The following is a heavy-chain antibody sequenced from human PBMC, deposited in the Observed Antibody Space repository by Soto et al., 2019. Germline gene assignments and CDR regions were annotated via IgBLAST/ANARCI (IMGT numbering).Heavy chain of an antibody. CDR1: VYDFNTNW. Sequence: GESLKISCRGSVYDFNTNWFGWVRQLPGKGLEWVGIMYPGDSDTRYNPSLQGHVTLSAGVTVSTAFLQWRSLKTSDTGMYFCARLPRDCNKTSCYYADHWGHGTQVTVSS. CDR3: ARLPRDCNKTSCYYADH. V-gene: IGHV5-51*01. J-gene: IGHJ4*01. CDR2: MYPGDSDT. D-gene: IGHD2-2*01.